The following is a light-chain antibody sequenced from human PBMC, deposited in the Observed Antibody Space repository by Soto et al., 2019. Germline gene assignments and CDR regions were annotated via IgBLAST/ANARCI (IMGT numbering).Light chain of an antibody. V-gene: IGKV3-15*01. J-gene: IGKJ2*01. Sequence: EIVLTQSPATLSVSPGERATLSCRTSQSVGSNLAWYQQKPGQAPRLLIYGAFIRAPGFPVTFRGTGSGSVYTLTISSLQSEDGALYYCQQYDKWPYTFGQGTNLEIK. CDR3: QQYDKWPYT. CDR2: GAF. CDR1: QSVGSN.